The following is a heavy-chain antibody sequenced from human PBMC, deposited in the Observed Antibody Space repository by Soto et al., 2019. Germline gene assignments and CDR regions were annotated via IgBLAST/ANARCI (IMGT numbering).Heavy chain of an antibody. CDR1: GFTFSNAW. V-gene: IGHV3-15*01. CDR2: IKSKTDGGTT. Sequence: EVQLVESGGGLVKPGGSLRLSCAASGFTFSNAWMSWVRQAPGKGLEWVGRIKSKTDGGTTDYAAPVKGRFTISRDDSKNTLYLQMNSLKTEDTAVYYCTTDLLGGSDPFAFAIWGQGTMVTVSS. D-gene: IGHD5-12*01. CDR3: TTDLLGGSDPFAFAI. J-gene: IGHJ3*02.